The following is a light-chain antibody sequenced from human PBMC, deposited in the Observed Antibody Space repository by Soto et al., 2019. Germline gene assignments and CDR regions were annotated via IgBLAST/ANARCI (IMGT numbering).Light chain of an antibody. CDR3: ATWDDRLNGYV. J-gene: IGLJ1*01. Sequence: QSVLTQPPSASGTPGQRVTISCSGSNSNIGSNTVTWSQQLPGTAPILLIYSNNQRSSGVPDRFSGSRSGTSGSLAISGLQSEDEADYYCATWDDRLNGYVFGSGTQLTVL. V-gene: IGLV1-44*01. CDR2: SNN. CDR1: NSNIGSNT.